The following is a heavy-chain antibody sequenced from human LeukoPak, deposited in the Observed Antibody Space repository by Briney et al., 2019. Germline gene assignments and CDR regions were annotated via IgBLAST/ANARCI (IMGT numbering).Heavy chain of an antibody. Sequence: PGRSLRLSCAASGFTFSSYGMHWVRQAPGKGLEWVAVISYDGSNKYYADSVKGRFTISRDNSKNTLYLQMNSLRAEDTAVYYCAEGRLYGDYAYIGYCYGMDVWGQGTTVTVSS. CDR1: GFTFSSYG. D-gene: IGHD4-17*01. J-gene: IGHJ6*02. CDR2: ISYDGSNK. V-gene: IGHV3-30*18. CDR3: AEGRLYGDYAYIGYCYGMDV.